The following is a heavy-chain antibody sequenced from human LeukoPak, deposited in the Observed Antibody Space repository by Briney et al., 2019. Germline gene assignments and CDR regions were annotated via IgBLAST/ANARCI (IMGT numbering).Heavy chain of an antibody. CDR3: ASSSTRGPGNY. Sequence: PGGSLRLSCAASGFTVSSNYMSWVRQAPGKGLEWVSVIYSGGSTYYADSVKDRFTISRDNSKNTLYLQMNSLRAEDTAVYYCASSSTRGPGNYWGQGTLVTVSS. CDR2: IYSGGST. V-gene: IGHV3-66*01. D-gene: IGHD1-26*01. J-gene: IGHJ4*02. CDR1: GFTVSSNY.